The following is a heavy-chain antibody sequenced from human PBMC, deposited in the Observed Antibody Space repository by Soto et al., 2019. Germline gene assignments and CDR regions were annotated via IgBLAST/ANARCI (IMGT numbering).Heavy chain of an antibody. CDR3: AKFPYYGSGSYIVY. CDR1: GFTFSSYA. V-gene: IGHV3-23*01. D-gene: IGHD3-10*01. Sequence: XGSLILSCAASGFTFSSYAMSWVRQAPGKGLEWVSAISGSGGSTYYADSVKGRFTISRDNSKNTLYLQMNSLRAEDTAIYYCAKFPYYGSGSYIVYWGQGTLVTVSS. CDR2: ISGSGGST. J-gene: IGHJ4*02.